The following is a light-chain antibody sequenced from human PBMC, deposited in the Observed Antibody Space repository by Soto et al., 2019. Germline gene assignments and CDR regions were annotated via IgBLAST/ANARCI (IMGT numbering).Light chain of an antibody. CDR1: QSITNY. CDR3: PQSDSYPYT. Sequence: DIQMTQSPSSLSLSVGDRVTITCRASQSITNYLNWYQQKPGKAPKLLVYAASSLQSGVPSRFSANGSGTDFTLTISSLQPEDFASYYCPQSDSYPYTFGQGTKLEIK. CDR2: AAS. V-gene: IGKV1-39*01. J-gene: IGKJ2*01.